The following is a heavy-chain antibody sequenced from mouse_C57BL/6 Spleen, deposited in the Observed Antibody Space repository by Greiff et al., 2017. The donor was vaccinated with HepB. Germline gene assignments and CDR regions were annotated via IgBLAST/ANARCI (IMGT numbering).Heavy chain of an antibody. Sequence: EVQLQQSGGGLVKPGGSLKLSCAASGFTFSSYAMSWVRQTPEKRLEWVATISDGGSYTYYPDNVKGRFTISRDNAKNNLYLQMGHLKSEDTAMYYCARDRGQGFAYWGQGTLVTVSA. J-gene: IGHJ3*01. V-gene: IGHV5-4*01. CDR2: ISDGGSYT. CDR1: GFTFSSYA. CDR3: ARDRGQGFAY. D-gene: IGHD3-1*01.